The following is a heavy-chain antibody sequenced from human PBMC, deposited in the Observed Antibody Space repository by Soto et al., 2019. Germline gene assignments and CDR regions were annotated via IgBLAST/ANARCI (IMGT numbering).Heavy chain of an antibody. V-gene: IGHV5-51*01. J-gene: IGHJ3*02. CDR3: ARRAQGDAFDI. CDR1: GYSLTSYW. Sequence: GESLKISCXNSGYSLTSYWIAWVRQMPGKGLEWMGIIYPGDSDTRYSPSFQGQVTISADKSISTAYLQWSSLQASDTAMYYCARRAQGDAFDIWGQGTMVTVSS. CDR2: IYPGDSDT.